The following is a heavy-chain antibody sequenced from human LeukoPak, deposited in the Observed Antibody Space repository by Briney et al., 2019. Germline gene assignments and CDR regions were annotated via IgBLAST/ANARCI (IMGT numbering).Heavy chain of an antibody. CDR1: GFTFSSYS. D-gene: IGHD4-17*01. V-gene: IGHV3-48*01. J-gene: IGHJ4*02. CDR2: ISHSSSTI. Sequence: GGSLRLSCAASGFTFSSYSMNWVRQAPGKGLEWVSYISHSSSTIYYADSVKGRFTTSRDNAKKSLYLQMNSLRAEDSAVYYCARDRLHYGEYEKTFDYWGQGTLVTVSS. CDR3: ARDRLHYGEYEKTFDY.